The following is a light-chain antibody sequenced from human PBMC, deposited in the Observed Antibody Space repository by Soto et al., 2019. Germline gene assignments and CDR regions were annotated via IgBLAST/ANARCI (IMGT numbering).Light chain of an antibody. CDR1: QSVRSY. V-gene: IGKV3-11*01. J-gene: IGKJ4*01. CDR2: DAS. Sequence: EIVLTQSPATLSLSPGERATLSCRASQSVRSYLAWYQQKPGQAPRLLIYDASNRATGIPARFSGSGSATDFTLTISSLEPEDFAVYYCQQRSSWPLTFGGGTKLEIK. CDR3: QQRSSWPLT.